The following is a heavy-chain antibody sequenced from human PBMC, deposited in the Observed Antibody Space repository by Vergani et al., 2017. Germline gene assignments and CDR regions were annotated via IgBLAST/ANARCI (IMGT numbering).Heavy chain of an antibody. V-gene: IGHV3-30*03. CDR2: IPYDGNKK. CDR3: AGPQGTSAYYYGGFDY. CDR1: GFPFSDYG. J-gene: IGHJ4*02. D-gene: IGHD3-22*01. Sequence: QVQLVESGGGEVQPGRSLRLSCSAAGFPFSDYGVHWVRQAPGKGLEWVSVIPYDGNKKNYADSVKGRFTISRDNSKNTLSLQMNSLTAEDTAIYYCAGPQGTSAYYYGGFDYWGQGILVTVSS.